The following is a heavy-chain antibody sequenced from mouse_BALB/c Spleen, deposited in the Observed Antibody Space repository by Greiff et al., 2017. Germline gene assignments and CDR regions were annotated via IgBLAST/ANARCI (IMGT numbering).Heavy chain of an antibody. D-gene: IGHD2-4*01. J-gene: IGHJ2*01. CDR1: GFTFSSYA. CDR3: ASMITFDY. CDR2: ISSGGST. Sequence: EVQLVESGGGLVKPGGSLKLSCAASGFTFSSYAMSWVRQTPEKRLEWVASISSGGSTYYPDSVKGRFTISRDNARNILYLQMSSLRSEDTAMYYCASMITFDYWGQGTTLTVSS. V-gene: IGHV5-6-5*01.